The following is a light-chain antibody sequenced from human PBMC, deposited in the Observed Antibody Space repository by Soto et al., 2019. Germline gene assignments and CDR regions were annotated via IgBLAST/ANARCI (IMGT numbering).Light chain of an antibody. J-gene: IGKJ3*01. CDR3: QQYGSSPSL. CDR1: QSVSSSY. V-gene: IGKV3-20*01. Sequence: EIVLTQSPGTLSLSPGQRATLSCRARQSVSSSYLAWYQQKPGQAPRLLIYGASSRATGIPDRFSGSGSGTDFPLTISRLEPEDFAVYYCQQYGSSPSLFGPGTKVDIK. CDR2: GAS.